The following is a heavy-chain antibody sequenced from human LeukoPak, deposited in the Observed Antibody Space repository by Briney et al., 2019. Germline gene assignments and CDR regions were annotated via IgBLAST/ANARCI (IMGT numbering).Heavy chain of an antibody. Sequence: LEASVKVSCKASGGTFSSYAISWVRQAPGQGLEWMGGIIPIFGTANYAQKFQGRVTITADKSTSTAYMELSSLRSEDTAVYYCALGRITIFGVVPDYYYYVDVWGKGTTVTVSS. D-gene: IGHD3-3*01. CDR1: GGTFSSYA. V-gene: IGHV1-69*06. CDR2: IIPIFGTA. CDR3: ALGRITIFGVVPDYYYYVDV. J-gene: IGHJ6*03.